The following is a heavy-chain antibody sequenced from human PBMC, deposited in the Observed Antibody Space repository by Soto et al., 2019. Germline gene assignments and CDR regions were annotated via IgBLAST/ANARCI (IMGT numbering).Heavy chain of an antibody. V-gene: IGHV4-59*01. CDR1: GGSISSYY. D-gene: IGHD2-2*01. CDR3: AGRVPAAYYYGMDV. Sequence: SETLSLTCTVSGGSISSYYWSWIRQPPGKGLEWIGYIYYSGSTNYNPSLKSRVTISVDTSKNQFSLKLSSVTAADTAVYYWAGRVPAAYYYGMDVWGQGTTGTVSS. J-gene: IGHJ6*02. CDR2: IYYSGST.